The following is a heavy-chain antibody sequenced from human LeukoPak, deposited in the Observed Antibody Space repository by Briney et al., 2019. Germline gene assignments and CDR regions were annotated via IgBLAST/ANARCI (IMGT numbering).Heavy chain of an antibody. V-gene: IGHV3-33*01. J-gene: IGHJ4*02. D-gene: IGHD2-21*02. CDR3: ARDLAPYCGGDCYSGADY. CDR2: IWYDGSNK. Sequence: PGRSLRLSCAASGFTFSSYGMHWVPQAPGKGLEWVAVIWYDGSNKYYADSVKGRFTISRDNSKNTLYLQMNSLRAEDTAVYYCARDLAPYCGGDCYSGADYWGQGTLVTVSS. CDR1: GFTFSSYG.